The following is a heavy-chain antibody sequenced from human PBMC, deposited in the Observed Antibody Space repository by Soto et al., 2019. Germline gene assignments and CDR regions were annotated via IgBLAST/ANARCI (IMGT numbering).Heavy chain of an antibody. V-gene: IGHV4-34*01. CDR1: GGSISGYY. J-gene: IGHJ6*02. D-gene: IGHD2-15*01. Sequence: SETLSLTCAVYGGSISGYYWSWIRQPPGKGLEWMGEINHSGSTNYNPSLKSRGTISVDTSKNQFSLKLSSVTAADTAVYYCARRNTVVTDYYYDGMDVWGQGTTVTVSS. CDR2: INHSGST. CDR3: ARRNTVVTDYYYDGMDV.